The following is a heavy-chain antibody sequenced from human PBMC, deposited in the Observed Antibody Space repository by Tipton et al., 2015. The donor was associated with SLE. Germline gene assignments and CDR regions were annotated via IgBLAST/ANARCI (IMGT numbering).Heavy chain of an antibody. CDR2: IYYSRNT. J-gene: IGHJ3*02. D-gene: IGHD2-8*01. Sequence: TLSLTCTVSGGSISSYYWSWIRQAPGKGLEWIGYIYYSRNTNYNPSLKSRVTISVDTSKNQFSLKLSSVTAADTAVYYCARDEWAFDIWGQGTMVTVSS. CDR3: ARDEWAFDI. V-gene: IGHV4-59*01. CDR1: GGSISSYY.